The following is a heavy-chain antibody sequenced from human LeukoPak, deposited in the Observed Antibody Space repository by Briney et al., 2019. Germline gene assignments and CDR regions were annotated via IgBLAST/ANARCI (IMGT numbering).Heavy chain of an antibody. CDR1: GGSISSSSYY. CDR3: ARCPIPPYYDSSGYNWFDP. Sequence: SETLSLTCTVSGGSISSSSYYWGWIRQPPGKGLEWIGSIYYSGSTYYNPSLKSRVTISVDTSKNQFSLKLSSVTAADTAVYYCARCPIPPYYDSSGYNWFDPWGQGTLVTVSS. D-gene: IGHD3-22*01. CDR2: IYYSGST. V-gene: IGHV4-39*01. J-gene: IGHJ5*02.